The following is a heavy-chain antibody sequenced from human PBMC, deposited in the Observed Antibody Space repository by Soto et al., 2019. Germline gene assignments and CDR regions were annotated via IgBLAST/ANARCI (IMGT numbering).Heavy chain of an antibody. D-gene: IGHD3-3*01. V-gene: IGHV3-74*01. CDR3: GREVKTTFGPETSSGHFDS. J-gene: IGHJ4*02. Sequence: EVQLVESGGGLVQPGGSLRLSCAASGFTFSDYWMAWARQAPGKGLFWVSRINSDGSIAHYAESVKGRFTISRDNAKNTLWLQVNSLRDDDTAVYYCGREVKTTFGPETSSGHFDSWGQGTLLTVSS. CDR1: GFTFSDYW. CDR2: INSDGSIA.